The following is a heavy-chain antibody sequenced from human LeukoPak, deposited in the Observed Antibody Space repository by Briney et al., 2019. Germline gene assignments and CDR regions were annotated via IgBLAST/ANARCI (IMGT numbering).Heavy chain of an antibody. J-gene: IGHJ4*02. Sequence: PSETLSLTCAVYGGSFSGYYWSWIRQAPGKGLEWVSYISPSGTVIYYGDSVKGRFTISRDNAKKSLYLQMNSLRAEDTAVYYCARDYNCWGQGTLVTVSS. CDR3: ARDYNC. CDR2: ISPSGTVI. CDR1: GGSFSGYY. V-gene: IGHV3-11*01. D-gene: IGHD3-10*01.